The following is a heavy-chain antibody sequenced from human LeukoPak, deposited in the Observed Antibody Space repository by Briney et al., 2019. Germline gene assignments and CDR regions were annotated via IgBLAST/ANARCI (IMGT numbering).Heavy chain of an antibody. J-gene: IGHJ4*02. V-gene: IGHV3-23*01. CDR2: ISGSGGST. CDR3: AKDLGYYYDSSGYYHWDY. Sequence: PGGSLRLSCAASGFTFDDYGMSWVRQAPGKGLEWVSAISGSGGSTYYADSVKGRFTISRDNSKNTLYLQMNSLRAEDTAVYYCAKDLGYYYDSSGYYHWDYWGQGTLVTVSS. D-gene: IGHD3-22*01. CDR1: GFTFDDYG.